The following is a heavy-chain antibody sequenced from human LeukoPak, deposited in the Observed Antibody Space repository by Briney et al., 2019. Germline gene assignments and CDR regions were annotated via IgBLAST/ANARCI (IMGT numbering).Heavy chain of an antibody. CDR1: GYTLTELS. V-gene: IGHV1-24*01. D-gene: IGHD2-2*01. CDR2: FDPEDGET. Sequence: ASVKVSCKVSGYTLTELSMHWVRQAPGKGLEWMGGFDPEDGETIYAQKFQGRVTMTRNPSISTAYMELSSLRSEDTAVYYCARAWAAAPDYWGQGTLVTVSS. J-gene: IGHJ4*02. CDR3: ARAWAAAPDY.